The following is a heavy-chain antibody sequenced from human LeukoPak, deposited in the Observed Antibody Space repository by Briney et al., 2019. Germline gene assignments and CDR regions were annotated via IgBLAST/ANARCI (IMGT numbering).Heavy chain of an antibody. Sequence: PSETLSLTCAVYGGSFSGYYWSWIRQPPGKGLEWIGEINHSGSTNYDPSLKSRVTISVDTSKNQFSLKLSSVTAADTAVYYCARDMYYYDSRPLDPWGQGTLVTVSS. CDR1: GGSFSGYY. CDR3: ARDMYYYDSRPLDP. D-gene: IGHD3-22*01. J-gene: IGHJ5*02. CDR2: INHSGST. V-gene: IGHV4-34*01.